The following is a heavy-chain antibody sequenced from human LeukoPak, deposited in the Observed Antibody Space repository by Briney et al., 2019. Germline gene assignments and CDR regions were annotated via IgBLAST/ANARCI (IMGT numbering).Heavy chain of an antibody. Sequence: GGSLRLSCAASGLTFSDYYMSWLRQAPGKGLEWVSYISSSSSYTNYADSVKGRFTISRDNAKNSLYLQMNSLRAEDTAVYYCARSLLWFGENYFNYWGQGTLVTVSS. CDR3: ARSLLWFGENYFNY. CDR1: GLTFSDYY. D-gene: IGHD3-10*01. J-gene: IGHJ4*02. V-gene: IGHV3-11*06. CDR2: ISSSSSYT.